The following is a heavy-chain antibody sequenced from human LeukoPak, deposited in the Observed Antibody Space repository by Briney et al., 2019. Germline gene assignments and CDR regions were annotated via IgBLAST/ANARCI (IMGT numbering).Heavy chain of an antibody. J-gene: IGHJ4*02. CDR2: IYYSGST. V-gene: IGHV4-39*07. D-gene: IGHD3-22*01. CDR3: AREGRIVVVTPLY. Sequence: SETMSLTCTVSGGSISSSSYYWGWIRQPPGKGLEWIGSIYYSGSTYYNPSLKSRVTISVDTSKNQFSLKLSSVTAADTAVYYCAREGRIVVVTPLYWGQGTLVTVSS. CDR1: GGSISSSSYY.